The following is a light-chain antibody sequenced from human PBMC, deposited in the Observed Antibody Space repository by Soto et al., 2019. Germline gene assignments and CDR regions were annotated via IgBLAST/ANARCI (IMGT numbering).Light chain of an antibody. CDR2: DVS. V-gene: IGLV2-14*01. J-gene: IGLJ1*01. CDR3: SSYTSSSTLEV. Sequence: QSALTQPASVSGSPGQSITISCTGTSSDVGVYNYVSWYQQHPGKAPKLMIYDVSNRPSGVSNRFSGSKSGNTASLTISGLQAEDEDDYYCSSYTSSSTLEVFGNGTKLTVL. CDR1: SSDVGVYNY.